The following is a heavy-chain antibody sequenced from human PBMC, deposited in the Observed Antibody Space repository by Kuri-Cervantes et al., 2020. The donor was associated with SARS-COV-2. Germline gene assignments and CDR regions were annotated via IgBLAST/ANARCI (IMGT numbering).Heavy chain of an antibody. J-gene: IGHJ4*01. V-gene: IGHV2-70*18. Sequence: SGPGLVAPSQSLSITCTVSGFSLTSYGVDWVRQPPGKGLEWLGVIWTGGGTNYNSALKSRLSISKDNSKSQVFLKMNSLQTDDTARYYCARNAANWDPGYAMDYWGQGTSVTVSS. CDR1: GFSLTSYG. CDR3: ARNAANWDPGYAMDY. CDR2: IWTGGGT. D-gene: IGHD7-27*01.